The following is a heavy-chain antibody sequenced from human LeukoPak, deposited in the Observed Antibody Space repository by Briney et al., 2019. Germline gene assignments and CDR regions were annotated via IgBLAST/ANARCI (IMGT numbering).Heavy chain of an antibody. Sequence: PSETLSLTCVVSGYSISSDYYWGGIRQPPGKGLEWFGSAYHTGSTYYNPSLKSRVTISLDTSKNQFSLRLNSVTAADTAIYYCATGVGRGSSSFVPFDYWGRGMLVTVSS. D-gene: IGHD6-6*01. V-gene: IGHV4-38-2*01. CDR1: GYSISSDYY. CDR2: AYHTGST. CDR3: ATGVGRGSSSFVPFDY. J-gene: IGHJ4*02.